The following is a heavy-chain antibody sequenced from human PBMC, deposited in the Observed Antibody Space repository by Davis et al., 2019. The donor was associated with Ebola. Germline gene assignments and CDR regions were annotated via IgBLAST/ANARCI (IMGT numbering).Heavy chain of an antibody. Sequence: ASVKVSCKASGYTFTSYDINWVRQATGQGLEWMGWMNPKSGNTGYAQKFQGRVTIPRNTSITTAYMELSSLRSDDTAVYYCARALWHDFWGQGTLVTVSS. CDR3: ARALWHDF. D-gene: IGHD2-21*01. J-gene: IGHJ4*02. CDR2: MNPKSGNT. V-gene: IGHV1-8*01. CDR1: GYTFTSYD.